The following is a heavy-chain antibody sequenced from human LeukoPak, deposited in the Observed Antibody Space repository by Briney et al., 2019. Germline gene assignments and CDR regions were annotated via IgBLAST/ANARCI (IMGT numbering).Heavy chain of an antibody. J-gene: IGHJ5*02. V-gene: IGHV4-34*01. CDR2: INHSGST. Sequence: SETLSLTCAVYGGSFSGYYWSWIRQPPGKALEWIGEINHSGSTNYNPSLKSRVTISVDTSKNQFSLKLSSVTAADTAVYYCARDYDILTGYYRSAWFDPWGQGTLVTVSS. CDR1: GGSFSGYY. CDR3: ARDYDILTGYYRSAWFDP. D-gene: IGHD3-9*01.